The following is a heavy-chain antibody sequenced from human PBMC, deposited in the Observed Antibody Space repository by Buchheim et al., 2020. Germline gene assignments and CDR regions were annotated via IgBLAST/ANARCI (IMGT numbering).Heavy chain of an antibody. V-gene: IGHV3-13*04. CDR2: IGVGGDT. D-gene: IGHD1-7*01. CDR1: GFTFSNYE. J-gene: IGHJ6*02. Sequence: EVQLVESGGGLVEPGGSLRLSCAASGFTFSNYEMHWVRQVIGKGLEWVSTIGVGGDTYYPGSVKGRFTISRENAQTSLYLQMNSLRAGDTAVYYCSRGAGELELRTMDVWGQGTT. CDR3: SRGAGELELRTMDV.